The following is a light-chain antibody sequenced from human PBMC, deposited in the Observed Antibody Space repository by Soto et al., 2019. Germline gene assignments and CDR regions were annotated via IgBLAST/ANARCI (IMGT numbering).Light chain of an antibody. CDR1: SSDIGNNH. Sequence: QSVLTQPPSVSTAPGQKVDISCSGSSSDIGNNHVSWYQQLPGTAPKLLIYDNNQRPPGIPDRFSGSKSGTSATLVITGLQTGDEADYYCGTWHSSLSGVVFGGGTKVTVL. J-gene: IGLJ3*02. CDR2: DNN. V-gene: IGLV1-51*01. CDR3: GTWHSSLSGVV.